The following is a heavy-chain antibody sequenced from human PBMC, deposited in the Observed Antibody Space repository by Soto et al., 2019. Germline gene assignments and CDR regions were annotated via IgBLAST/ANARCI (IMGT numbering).Heavy chain of an antibody. CDR3: AHRQRTVYFDY. Sequence: QITLKESGPTLVKPTQTLTLTCTFSGFSLSTSGVGVGWIRQPPGKALEWLALTYWDDDKRYSPSLKSRLTITKDTTKNHVVLTITNMDPVDTATYYCAHRQRTVYFDYWGQGTLVTVSS. CDR1: GFSLSTSGVG. CDR2: TYWDDDK. D-gene: IGHD4-17*01. V-gene: IGHV2-5*02. J-gene: IGHJ4*02.